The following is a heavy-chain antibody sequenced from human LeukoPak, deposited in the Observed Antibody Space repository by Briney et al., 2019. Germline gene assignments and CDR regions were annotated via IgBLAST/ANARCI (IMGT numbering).Heavy chain of an antibody. J-gene: IGHJ2*01. CDR2: IYYSGST. CDR1: GGSISSSSYY. V-gene: IGHV4-39*07. D-gene: IGHD2-21*01. Sequence: SETLSLTCTVSGGSISSSSYYWGWIRQPPGKGLEWIGSIYYSGSTYYNPSLKSRVTISVDTSKNQFSLKLSSVTAADTAVYYCARLPASRMWYWYFDLWGRGTLVTVSS. CDR3: ARLPASRMWYWYFDL.